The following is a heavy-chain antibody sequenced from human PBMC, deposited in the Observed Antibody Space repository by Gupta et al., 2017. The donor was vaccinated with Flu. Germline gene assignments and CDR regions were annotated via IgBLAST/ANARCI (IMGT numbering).Heavy chain of an antibody. J-gene: IGHJ4*02. Sequence: SGYYWSWIRQPPGKGLEWIGEINDSGSTNYNPSLKSRVTISVDTSKNQFSLKLSSVTAADTAVYYCARASGIVGARGQVDYWGQGTLVTVSS. V-gene: IGHV4-34*01. D-gene: IGHD1-26*01. CDR1: SGYY. CDR3: ARASGIVGARGQVDY. CDR2: INDSGST.